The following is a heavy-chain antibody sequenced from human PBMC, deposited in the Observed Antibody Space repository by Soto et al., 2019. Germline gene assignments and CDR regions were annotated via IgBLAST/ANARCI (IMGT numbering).Heavy chain of an antibody. D-gene: IGHD3-10*01. V-gene: IGHV3-15*07. CDR2: IKSKTDGGTT. CDR1: GFTFSNAW. J-gene: IGHJ6*02. CDR3: TTPRAEVRGYYYYGMDV. Sequence: PGGSLRLSCAASGFTFSNAWMNWVRQAPGKGLEWVGRIKSKTDGGTTDYAAPVKGRFTISRDDSKNTLYLQMNSLKTEDTAVYYCTTPRAEVRGYYYYGMDVWGQGTTVTVSS.